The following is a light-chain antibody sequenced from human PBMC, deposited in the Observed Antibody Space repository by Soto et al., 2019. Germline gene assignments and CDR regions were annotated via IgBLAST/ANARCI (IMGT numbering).Light chain of an antibody. CDR3: QQFGSSPWT. CDR1: QSVSSSY. V-gene: IGKV3-20*01. Sequence: EIVLTQSPGTLSLSPGERATLSCRASQSVSSSYLAWYQQKPGQAPRLHIYGASNRATGIPARFRDRGSGTDFTLTISRPEPEDFSVYYCQQFGSSPWTFGQGTKVESK. J-gene: IGKJ1*01. CDR2: GAS.